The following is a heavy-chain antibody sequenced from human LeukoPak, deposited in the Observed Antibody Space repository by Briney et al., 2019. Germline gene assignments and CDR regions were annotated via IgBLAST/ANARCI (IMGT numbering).Heavy chain of an antibody. V-gene: IGHV4-34*01. Sequence: SETLSLTCAVYGGSFSTYYWSWIRQPPGKGLEWIGEINHSGSTNYNPSLKSRVTISVDTSKNQFSLKLSSVAAADTAVYYCARGGFYCGGDCYVDYWGQGTLVTVSS. D-gene: IGHD2-21*02. CDR2: INHSGST. CDR1: GGSFSTYY. J-gene: IGHJ4*02. CDR3: ARGGFYCGGDCYVDY.